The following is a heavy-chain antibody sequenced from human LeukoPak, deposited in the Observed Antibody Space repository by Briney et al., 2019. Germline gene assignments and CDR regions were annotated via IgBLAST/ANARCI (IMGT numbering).Heavy chain of an antibody. D-gene: IGHD2-15*01. V-gene: IGHV4-39*01. CDR1: GDSISSSSYY. CDR3: ARQWGCSGHYGFDS. Sequence: PSETLSLTCTVSGDSISSSSYYWGWIRQPPGKGLEWIASIYYSGITYYNPSLESRVTISVDTSKNQFSLKLNFVTAADTAVFYCARQWGCSGHYGFDSWGQGTLVTVSS. CDR2: IYYSGIT. J-gene: IGHJ4*02.